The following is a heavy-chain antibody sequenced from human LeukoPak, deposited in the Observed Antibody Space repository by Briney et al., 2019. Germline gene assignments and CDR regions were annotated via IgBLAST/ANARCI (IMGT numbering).Heavy chain of an antibody. V-gene: IGHV4-59*01. Sequence: SETLSLTCTVSGGSISSYYWSWIRQPPGKGLEWIGYTYYSGSTNYNPSLKSRVTISVDTSKNQFSLKLSSVTAADTAVYYCARVTIDDAFDIWGQGTMVTVSS. CDR3: ARVTIDDAFDI. CDR1: GGSISSYY. CDR2: TYYSGST. J-gene: IGHJ3*02. D-gene: IGHD1-14*01.